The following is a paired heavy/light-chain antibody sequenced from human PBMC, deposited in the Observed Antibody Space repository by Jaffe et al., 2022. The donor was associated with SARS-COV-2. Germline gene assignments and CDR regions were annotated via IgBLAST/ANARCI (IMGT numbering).Light chain of an antibody. Sequence: DIQMTQSPSSLSASVGDRVTITCRASQSISSYLNWYHQKPGKAPKLLISVASSLQSGVPSRFRGSGSGTDFTLTISSLQPEDSATYYCQQSYSAIYTFGQGTKLEIK. CDR3: QQSYSAIYT. CDR1: QSISSY. V-gene: IGKV1-39*01. J-gene: IGKJ2*01. CDR2: VAS.
Heavy chain of an antibody. Sequence: EVQVLESGGGLVQPGGSLRLSCTASGFTFSSYAMSWVRQAPGKGLEWVSAITGSGDSTYYADSVKGRFTISRDNSKNTLYLQMNSLRAEDTALYYCAKESAMATIPHFDFWGQGTLVTVSS. J-gene: IGHJ4*02. CDR3: AKESAMATIPHFDF. CDR2: ITGSGDST. V-gene: IGHV3-23*01. CDR1: GFTFSSYA. D-gene: IGHD5-12*01.